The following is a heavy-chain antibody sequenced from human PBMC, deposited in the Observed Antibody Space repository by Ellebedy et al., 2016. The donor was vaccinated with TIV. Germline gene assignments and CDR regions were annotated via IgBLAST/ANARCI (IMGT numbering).Heavy chain of an antibody. V-gene: IGHV1-69*13. D-gene: IGHD5-18*01. CDR2: IIPVLGTA. CDR1: GYSFTGYY. CDR3: GSGYSKYGMDV. Sequence: AASVKVSCKASGYSFTGYYMHWVRQAPGQGLEWMGGIIPVLGTANYAQKFQGRLTITADESTSTAYMELSSLRSEDTAVYYCGSGYSKYGMDVWGQGTTVIVSS. J-gene: IGHJ6*02.